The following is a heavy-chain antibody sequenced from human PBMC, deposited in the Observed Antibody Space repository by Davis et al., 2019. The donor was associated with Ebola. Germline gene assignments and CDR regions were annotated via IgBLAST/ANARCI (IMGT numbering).Heavy chain of an antibody. Sequence: SETLSLTCTVSGDSISSGSYYWGWIRQPPGKGLEWIGHVYSRGSTYYSLSLKSRVTISVDTSKNQFSLELTSVTAADTAVYYCARDRQDSRAYGFWGQGILVTVSS. J-gene: IGHJ4*02. CDR2: VYSRGST. V-gene: IGHV4-39*07. CDR1: GDSISSGSYY. CDR3: ARDRQDSRAYGF. D-gene: IGHD3-22*01.